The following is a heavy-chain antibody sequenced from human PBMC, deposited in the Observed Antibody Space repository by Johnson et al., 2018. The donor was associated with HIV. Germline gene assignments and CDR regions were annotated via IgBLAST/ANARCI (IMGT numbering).Heavy chain of an antibody. CDR2: LYSGGSP. CDR3: TKDDYTGAFDI. J-gene: IGHJ3*02. CDR1: GFTVSTNY. D-gene: IGHD4/OR15-4a*01. Sequence: VQLVESGGGLVQPGGSLRLSCAASGFTVSTNYMSWVRQAPGKGLECVSVLYSGGSPYYADSVKGRFTISRDNSKNTLYLQMNSLRAEDTAVYYCTKDDYTGAFDIWGQGTMVTVSS. V-gene: IGHV3-66*01.